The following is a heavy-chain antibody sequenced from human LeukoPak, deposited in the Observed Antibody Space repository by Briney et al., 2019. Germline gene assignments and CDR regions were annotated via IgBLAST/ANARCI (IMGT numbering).Heavy chain of an antibody. CDR2: MNPNSGNT. V-gene: IGHV1-8*01. Sequence: ASVKVSCKASGYTFTSYDINWVRQATGQGLEWMGWMNPNSGNTGYAQKFQGRVTMTRNTSISTAYMELSSLRSEDTAVYYCAKLGGTTVTTRSSYYFDYWGQGTLVTVSS. D-gene: IGHD4-17*01. CDR3: AKLGGTTVTTRSSYYFDY. CDR1: GYTFTSYD. J-gene: IGHJ4*02.